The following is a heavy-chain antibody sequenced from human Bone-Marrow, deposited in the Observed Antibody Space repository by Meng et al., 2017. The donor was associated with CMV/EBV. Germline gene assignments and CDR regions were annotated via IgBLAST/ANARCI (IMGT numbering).Heavy chain of an antibody. V-gene: IGHV3-30*14. J-gene: IGHJ6*02. CDR3: ARGTIFEGYYYGMDV. CDR2: ISYDGSNK. Sequence: GESLKISCAASGFTFSSYAMHWVRQAPGKGLEWVAVISYDGSNKYYADSVKGRFTISRDNSKKTLYLQMNSLRAEDTAVYYCARGTIFEGYYYGMDVWGQGTTVTVSS. D-gene: IGHD3-3*01. CDR1: GFTFSSYA.